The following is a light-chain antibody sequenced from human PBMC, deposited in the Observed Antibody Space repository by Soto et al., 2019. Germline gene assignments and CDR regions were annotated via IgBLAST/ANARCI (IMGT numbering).Light chain of an antibody. CDR3: LQNFNYPRT. J-gene: IGKJ1*01. V-gene: IGKV1-6*01. CDR2: APS. Sequence: AIQMTQSPSSLSASVGDRVTITCRSSQGVRNDVGWYQQKPGKAPKLLISAPSILQTGVSSRFSGSGSGTNFTLTISSLPPEDFATDFCLQNFNYPRTFGQGNKVASK. CDR1: QGVRND.